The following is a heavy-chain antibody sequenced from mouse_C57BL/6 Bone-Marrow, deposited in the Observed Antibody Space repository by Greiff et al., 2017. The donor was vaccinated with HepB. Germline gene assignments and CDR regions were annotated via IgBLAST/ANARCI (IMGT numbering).Heavy chain of an antibody. V-gene: IGHV1-15*01. CDR3: TRYPAYYSNYDYFDY. D-gene: IGHD2-5*01. CDR1: GYTFTDYE. Sequence: QVHVKQSGAELVRPGASVTLSCKASGYTFTDYEMHWVKQTPVHGLEWIGAIDPETGGTAYNQKFKGKAILTADKSSSTAYMELRSLTSEDSAVYYCTRYPAYYSNYDYFDYWGQGTTLTVSS. CDR2: IDPETGGT. J-gene: IGHJ2*01.